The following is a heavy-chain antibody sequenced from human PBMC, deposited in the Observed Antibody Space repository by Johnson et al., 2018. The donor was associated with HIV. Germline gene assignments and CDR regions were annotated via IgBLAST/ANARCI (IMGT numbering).Heavy chain of an antibody. CDR3: AKGPWDLPHAFDI. J-gene: IGHJ3*02. V-gene: IGHV3-30*02. D-gene: IGHD1-26*01. CDR2: IRYDGSNK. Sequence: QVQLVESGGGVVQPGGSLRLSCAASGFTFSSYGMHWVRQAPGKGLEWVAFIRYDGSNKYYADSVKGRFTISRDNSKNTLYLQMNSLRAEATAVYYCAKGPWDLPHAFDIWGQGTMVTVS. CDR1: GFTFSSYG.